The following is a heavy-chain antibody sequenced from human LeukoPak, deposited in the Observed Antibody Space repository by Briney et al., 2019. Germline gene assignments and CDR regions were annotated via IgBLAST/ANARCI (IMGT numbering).Heavy chain of an antibody. V-gene: IGHV3-23*01. CDR1: GFNFGSYS. J-gene: IGHJ1*01. CDR3: AKDISYGDPEYFQH. Sequence: GGSLRLSCAASGFNFGSYSMTWVRQAPGKGLEWVSVISADSATTFYADSVKGRFTISRDNSKNTLYLQMNSLRAEDTAVYYCAKDISYGDPEYFQHWGQGTLVTVSS. CDR2: ISADSATT. D-gene: IGHD4-17*01.